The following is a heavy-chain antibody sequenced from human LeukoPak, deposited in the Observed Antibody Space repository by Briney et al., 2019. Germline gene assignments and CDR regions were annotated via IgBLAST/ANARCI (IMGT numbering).Heavy chain of an antibody. Sequence: GGSLTLFCAASGFIFGRDSMNWVRQAPGRGLEWISYISRDSDIRYCADSVRGRFHISRDNARNSLYLQMNSLRADDTAMYYCVRDNPRCCGVVSANIDDLWGQGTLVTVSS. D-gene: IGHD2-21*02. CDR3: VRDNPRCCGVVSANIDDL. J-gene: IGHJ5*02. V-gene: IGHV3-48*01. CDR2: ISRDSDIR. CDR1: GFIFGRDS.